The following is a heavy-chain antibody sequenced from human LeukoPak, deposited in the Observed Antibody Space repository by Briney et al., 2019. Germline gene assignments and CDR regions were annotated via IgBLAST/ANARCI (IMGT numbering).Heavy chain of an antibody. CDR1: GFTFSSYA. V-gene: IGHV3-23*01. Sequence: GGSLRLSCAASGFTFSSYAMSWVRQAPGKGLEWVSAINSGGSTYYADSVKGRFTISRDNSKNTLYLQMNRLRAEDTAVYYCVKRKPYYFDYWGQGTLVTVSS. D-gene: IGHD1-14*01. CDR2: INSGGST. CDR3: VKRKPYYFDY. J-gene: IGHJ4*02.